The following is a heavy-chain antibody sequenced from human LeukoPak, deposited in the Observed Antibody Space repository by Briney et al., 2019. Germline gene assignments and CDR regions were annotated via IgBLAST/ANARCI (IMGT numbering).Heavy chain of an antibody. CDR3: AKGPEGRYCSGGSCYYNWFDP. D-gene: IGHD2-15*01. CDR1: GGSISSSSYY. Sequence: SETLSLTCTVSGGSISSSSYYWGWIRQPPGKGLEWIVSIYYSGSTYYNPSLKSRVTISVDTSKNQFSLKLSSVTAADTAVYYCAKGPEGRYCSGGSCYYNWFDPWGQGTLVTVSS. V-gene: IGHV4-39*07. CDR2: IYYSGST. J-gene: IGHJ5*02.